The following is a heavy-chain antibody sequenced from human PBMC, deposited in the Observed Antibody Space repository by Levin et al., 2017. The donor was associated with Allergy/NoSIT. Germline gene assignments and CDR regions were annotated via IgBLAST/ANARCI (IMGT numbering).Heavy chain of an antibody. D-gene: IGHD5-12*01. Sequence: PGESLKISCAASGFTFSSYSMNWVRQAPGKGLEWVSYISSSSSTIYYADSVKGRFTISRDNAKNSLYLQMNSLRDEDTAVYYCAKGYSGYDPDFDYWGQGTLVTVSS. CDR3: AKGYSGYDPDFDY. CDR1: GFTFSSYS. CDR2: ISSSSSTI. V-gene: IGHV3-48*02. J-gene: IGHJ4*02.